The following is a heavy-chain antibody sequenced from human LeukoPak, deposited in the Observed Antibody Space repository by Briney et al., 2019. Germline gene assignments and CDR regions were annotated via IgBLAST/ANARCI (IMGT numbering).Heavy chain of an antibody. CDR3: AKAETLDY. Sequence: GGSLRLSCAASGFTFSSCSMNWVRQAPGKGLEWVSAISGSGGRTYYADSVKGRFTISRDNSKNTLYLQMNSLRAEDTAVYYCAKAETLDYWGQGTLVTVSS. J-gene: IGHJ4*02. CDR1: GFTFSSCS. V-gene: IGHV3-23*01. CDR2: ISGSGGRT.